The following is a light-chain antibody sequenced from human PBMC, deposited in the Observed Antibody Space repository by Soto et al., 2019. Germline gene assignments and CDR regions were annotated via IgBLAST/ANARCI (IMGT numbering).Light chain of an antibody. J-gene: IGLJ2*01. CDR2: LNSDGSH. V-gene: IGLV4-69*01. Sequence: QLVLTQSPSASASLGASVKLTCTLSSGHSNYAIAWHQQQSEKGPRYLMKLNSDGSHSKGDGIPDRFSGSSSGAERYLTISSLQSEDEADYACQTWGSGIVVFGGGTKLTFL. CDR1: SGHSNYA. CDR3: QTWGSGIVV.